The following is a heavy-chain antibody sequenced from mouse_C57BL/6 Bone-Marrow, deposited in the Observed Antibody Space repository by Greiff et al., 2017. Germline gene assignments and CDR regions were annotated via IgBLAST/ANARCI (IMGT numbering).Heavy chain of an antibody. CDR2: IRSKSNNYAT. Sequence: EVKLMASGGGLVQPKGSLKLSCAASGFSFNTYAMNWVRQAPGKGLEWVARIRSKSNNYATYYDDSVKDRFTISRDDSESMLYLQMNNLKTEDTAMYYCVRHDYGYYFDWYFDVWGTGTTGTVSS. D-gene: IGHD2-3*01. J-gene: IGHJ1*03. CDR1: GFSFNTYA. V-gene: IGHV10-1*01. CDR3: VRHDYGYYFDWYFDV.